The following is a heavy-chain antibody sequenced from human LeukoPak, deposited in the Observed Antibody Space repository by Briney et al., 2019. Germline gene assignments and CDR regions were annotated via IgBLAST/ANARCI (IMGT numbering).Heavy chain of an antibody. CDR3: AREDRAYDSSGYFGPRVDY. Sequence: GASVKVSCKASGGTFSSYAISWVRQAPGQGLEWMGGIIPIFGTANYAQKFQGRVTITADESTSTAYMELSSLRSEDTAVYYCAREDRAYDSSGYFGPRVDYWGQGTLVTVSS. D-gene: IGHD3-22*01. J-gene: IGHJ4*02. CDR1: GGTFSSYA. V-gene: IGHV1-69*13. CDR2: IIPIFGTA.